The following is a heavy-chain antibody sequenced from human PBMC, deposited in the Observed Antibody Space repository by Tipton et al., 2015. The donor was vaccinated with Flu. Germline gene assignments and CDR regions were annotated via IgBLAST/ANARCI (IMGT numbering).Heavy chain of an antibody. CDR2: IYYNGNT. V-gene: IGHV4-30-2*01. CDR3: SRGLATFGPSTPFDH. D-gene: IGHD3-16*01. Sequence: TLSLTCSVSGDSMNTGDFSWSWIRQPPGKALEWIGYIYYNGNTFYNPSFRSRVSMSIDRSKTEFSLKLKPVTAADTAVYFCSRGLATFGPSTPFDHWGQGALVTVSS. CDR1: GDSMNTGDFS. J-gene: IGHJ4*02.